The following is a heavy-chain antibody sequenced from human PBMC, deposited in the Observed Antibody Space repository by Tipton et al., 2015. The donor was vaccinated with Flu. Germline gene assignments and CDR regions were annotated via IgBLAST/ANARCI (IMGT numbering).Heavy chain of an antibody. CDR3: ARRDCSNYMSEPKNWFDP. CDR2: IYINGGT. V-gene: IGHV4-61*02. D-gene: IGHD4-11*01. J-gene: IGHJ5*02. CDR1: GGSIASSSYL. Sequence: TLSLTCTVSGGSIASSSYLWNWIRQPAGKGLEWIGRIYINGGTKYNPSLRGRAIISLDTSKNQFSLRLSSVTAADAAVYYCARRDCSNYMSEPKNWFDPWGQGTLVAVSS.